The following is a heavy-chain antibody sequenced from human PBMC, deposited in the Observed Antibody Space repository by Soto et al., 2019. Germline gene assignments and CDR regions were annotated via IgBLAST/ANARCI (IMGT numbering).Heavy chain of an antibody. D-gene: IGHD3-3*01. CDR1: GYNFANYG. V-gene: IGHV1-18*01. Sequence: QVQLVQSEAEVKKPGASLKVSCRASGYNFANYGISWVRQAPGQGLEWMGCISAHNGDTKYAQKVQGRVTLTADTSTSNTYIEMWSLRSDDTAVYYCARDAAYNDFWGGVMELYSYNMDVWGQGTTVTV. CDR2: ISAHNGDT. J-gene: IGHJ6*02. CDR3: ARDAAYNDFWGGVMELYSYNMDV.